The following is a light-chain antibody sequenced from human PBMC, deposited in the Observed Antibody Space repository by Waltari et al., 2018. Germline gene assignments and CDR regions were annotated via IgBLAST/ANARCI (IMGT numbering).Light chain of an antibody. J-gene: IGLJ2*01. CDR3: LVWHSTTDHHGV. CDR2: YDS. Sequence: SYVVTQSPSVSVAPGETARITCGGDNIGSKSVHWYQQRPGQAPVLVISYDSDRPSGIPERFSGSNSGNTATLTISWFEAEDEADYYCLVWHSTTDHHGVFGGGTKLTVL. V-gene: IGLV3-21*04. CDR1: NIGSKS.